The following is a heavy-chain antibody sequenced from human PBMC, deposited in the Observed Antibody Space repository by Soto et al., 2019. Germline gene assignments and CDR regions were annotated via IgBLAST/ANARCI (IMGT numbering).Heavy chain of an antibody. Sequence: QVQLVQSGAEVKKPGASVKISCKASGYTFMSYPLHWVRQAPGQRPEWMGWINAGDDITKFSQKFQCKLTITSETSASTGYMELTSLTSEDTAVYDCARDPVTLVRGVIPYLDYWGQGTPVTVSS. V-gene: IGHV1-3*01. J-gene: IGHJ4*02. CDR2: INAGDDIT. CDR3: ARDPVTLVRGVIPYLDY. D-gene: IGHD3-10*01. CDR1: GYTFMSYP.